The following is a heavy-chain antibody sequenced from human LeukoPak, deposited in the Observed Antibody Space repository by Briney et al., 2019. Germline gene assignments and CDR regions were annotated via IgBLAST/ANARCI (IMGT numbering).Heavy chain of an antibody. CDR2: ISSSGSTI. J-gene: IGHJ4*02. Sequence: PGGSLRLSCAASGFTFRSYEMNWVCQAPGKGLEWVSYISSSGSTIDYADSVKGRFAISRDNAKNSLYLQMNSLRAEDTAVYYCARGNTNDILTALDYWGQGTLVTVSS. D-gene: IGHD3-9*01. V-gene: IGHV3-48*03. CDR1: GFTFRSYE. CDR3: ARGNTNDILTALDY.